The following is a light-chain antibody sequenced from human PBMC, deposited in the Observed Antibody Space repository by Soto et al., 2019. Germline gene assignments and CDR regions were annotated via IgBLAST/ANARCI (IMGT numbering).Light chain of an antibody. J-gene: IGKJ2*01. CDR2: GSS. V-gene: IGKV3-20*01. Sequence: EVVLTQSPGTLSLSPGERATLSCRASQSVSNNYVAWYQQKPGQAPRLLIFGSSDRATGIPDRFSGSGSGTDFTLTISRLEPEDXXXXXXXXXXXXXPYTFGQGTKLEIK. CDR3: XXXXXXXPYT. CDR1: QSVSNNY.